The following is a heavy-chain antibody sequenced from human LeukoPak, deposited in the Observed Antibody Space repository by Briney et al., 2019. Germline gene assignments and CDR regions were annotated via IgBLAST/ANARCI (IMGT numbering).Heavy chain of an antibody. J-gene: IGHJ6*03. CDR3: ARGKLGYYYYHMDA. CDR1: GYTITSFR. Sequence: ASVKVSCKASGYTITSFRLHWVRQAPGQGLEWMGWISAYNGNTNYAQKFQGWVTMTRDTSISTAYMELSRLRSDDTAVYYCARGKLGYYYYHMDAWGKGTTVTVSS. CDR2: ISAYNGNT. D-gene: IGHD3-3*02. V-gene: IGHV1-2*04.